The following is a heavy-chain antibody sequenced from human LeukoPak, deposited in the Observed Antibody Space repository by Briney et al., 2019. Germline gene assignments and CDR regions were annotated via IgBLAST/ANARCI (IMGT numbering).Heavy chain of an antibody. CDR3: AREGVIYSYGYHYYFDY. J-gene: IGHJ4*02. D-gene: IGHD5-18*01. CDR2: IYSGGST. Sequence: GGSLRLSCAASGFTVSSNYMSWVRQAPGKGLEWVSVIYSGGSTYYADSVKGRFTISRDNSKNTLYLQMHSLRAEDTAVYYCAREGVIYSYGYHYYFDYWGQGTLVTVSS. V-gene: IGHV3-53*01. CDR1: GFTVSSNY.